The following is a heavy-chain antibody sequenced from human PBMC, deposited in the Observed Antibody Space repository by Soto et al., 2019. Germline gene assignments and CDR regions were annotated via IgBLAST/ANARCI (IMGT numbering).Heavy chain of an antibody. CDR1: GYTFTSYD. CDR2: MNPNSGNT. CDR3: ARSVDSGYPSGGY. Sequence: QVQLVQSGAEVKKPGAAVRVSCKASGYTFTSYDLNWVRQATGQGLEWMGWMNPNSGNTGYAQKFQGRVTMTRNTSISTDYMELSRLRSEDTAVYYCARSVDSGYPSGGYWGQGTLVTVSS. J-gene: IGHJ4*02. V-gene: IGHV1-8*01. D-gene: IGHD5-12*01.